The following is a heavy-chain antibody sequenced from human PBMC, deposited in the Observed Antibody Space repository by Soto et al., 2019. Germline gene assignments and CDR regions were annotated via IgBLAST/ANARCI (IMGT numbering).Heavy chain of an antibody. D-gene: IGHD5-12*01. Sequence: PGGSLRLSCAASGFTFSSYWMHWVRQAPGKGLVWVSRIKGDGSETNYADSVKGRSTISRDNAKNTLYLQLNSLRAEDTAVYYCLRGNSGYGNFDYWGQGTRVTGS. CDR2: IKGDGSET. J-gene: IGHJ4*02. CDR3: LRGNSGYGNFDY. V-gene: IGHV3-74*01. CDR1: GFTFSSYW.